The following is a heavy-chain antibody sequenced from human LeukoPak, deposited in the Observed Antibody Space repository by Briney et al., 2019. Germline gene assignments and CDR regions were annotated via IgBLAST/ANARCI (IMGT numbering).Heavy chain of an antibody. CDR2: IYYSGST. D-gene: IGHD3-22*01. Sequence: SETLSLTCTVSGGSISGYYWSWLRQPPGKGLEWIGYIYYSGSTNYNPSLKSRVTISVDTSKNQFSLKLSSVTAADTAVYYCARAPAYYYDSSGYYRHHFDYWGQGTLVTVSS. CDR1: GGSISGYY. CDR3: ARAPAYYYDSSGYYRHHFDY. J-gene: IGHJ4*02. V-gene: IGHV4-59*01.